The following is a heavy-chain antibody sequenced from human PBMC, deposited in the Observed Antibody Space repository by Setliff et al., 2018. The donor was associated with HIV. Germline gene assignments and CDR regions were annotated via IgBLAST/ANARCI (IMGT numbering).Heavy chain of an antibody. V-gene: IGHV4-59*01. D-gene: IGHD5-12*01. CDR1: GGSISTYY. J-gene: IGHJ4*02. CDR3: ARRAPGGGYGPAWYFDY. CDR2: IYFTGSS. Sequence: SETLSLTCTVSGGSISTYYWGWIRQPPGKGLEWIGSIYFTGSSDNNPSLKSRVTLSVDTSKHQFSLKLSSVTAADTAVYYCARRAPGGGYGPAWYFDYWGQGTLVTVSS.